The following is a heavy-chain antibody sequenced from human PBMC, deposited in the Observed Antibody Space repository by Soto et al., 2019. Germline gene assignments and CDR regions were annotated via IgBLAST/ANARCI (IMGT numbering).Heavy chain of an antibody. CDR3: ARDEDYYDLERGGWY. CDR1: GFTFSSYW. D-gene: IGHD3-22*01. CDR2: INSDGSST. V-gene: IGHV3-74*01. Sequence: EVQLVESGGGLVQPGGSLRLSCAASGFTFSSYWMHWVRQAPGKGLVWVPRINSDGSSTSYADSVKGRFTISRDNAKNTLYLQMNSLRAEDTAVYYCARDEDYYDLERGGWYWGQGTLVTVSS. J-gene: IGHJ4*02.